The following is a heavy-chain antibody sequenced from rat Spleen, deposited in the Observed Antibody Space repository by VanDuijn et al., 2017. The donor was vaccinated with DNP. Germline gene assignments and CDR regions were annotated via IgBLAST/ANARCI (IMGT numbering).Heavy chain of an antibody. CDR2: ISYDGSST. D-gene: IGHD1-11*01. CDR1: GFTFSDYN. Sequence: EVQLVESGGGLVQPGRSLKLSCAASGFTFSDYNMAWVRQAPKKGLEWVATISYDGSSTYYRDSVKGRFTISRDNAKSTLYLQMDSLRSEDTATYYCARHQGGTTGARDYFDYWGQGVMVTVSS. V-gene: IGHV5-7*01. CDR3: ARHQGGTTGARDYFDY. J-gene: IGHJ2*01.